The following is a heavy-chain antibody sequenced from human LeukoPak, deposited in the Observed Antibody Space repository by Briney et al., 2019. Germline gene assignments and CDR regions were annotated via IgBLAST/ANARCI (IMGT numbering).Heavy chain of an antibody. D-gene: IGHD4-17*01. J-gene: IGHJ3*02. CDR2: INPSGGST. CDR1: GYTFASYY. V-gene: IGHV1-46*01. CDR3: ARDLLRGMTTVTTDASDI. Sequence: ASVKVSCKASGYTFASYYMHWVRQAPGQGLEWMGIINPSGGSTSYAQKFQGRVTMTRDTSTSTVYMELGSLRSEDTAVYYCARDLLRGMTTVTTDASDIWGQGTMVTVSS.